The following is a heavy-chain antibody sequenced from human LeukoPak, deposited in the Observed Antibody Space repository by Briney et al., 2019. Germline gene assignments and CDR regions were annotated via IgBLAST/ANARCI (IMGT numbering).Heavy chain of an antibody. D-gene: IGHD2-2*01. CDR3: ARETRYCSSTSCQLDY. V-gene: IGHV3-66*01. CDR2: IYTGGTT. Sequence: PGGSLRLSCAAFGFTVSDNFMSWVRQAPGMGLEWVSVIYTGGTTYYTDSVKGRFTISRDTSKNTLFLQMNSLRADDTAVYYCARETRYCSSTSCQLDYWGQGTLVTVSS. CDR1: GFTVSDNF. J-gene: IGHJ4*02.